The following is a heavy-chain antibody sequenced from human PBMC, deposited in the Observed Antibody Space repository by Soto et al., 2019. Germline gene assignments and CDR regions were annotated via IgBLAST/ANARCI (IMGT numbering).Heavy chain of an antibody. J-gene: IGHJ4*02. Sequence: QVQLVQSGAEVKKPGASVKVSCKASGYTFTSYGISWVRQAPGQGLEWMGWISTYNSNINYAQKLQGRLTMTTDTSTSTAYMELRSLRSDDTAVYSCVRGNYGGGSDYWGQGTLVTVSS. V-gene: IGHV1-18*01. CDR1: GYTFTSYG. D-gene: IGHD3-3*01. CDR2: ISTYNSNI. CDR3: VRGNYGGGSDY.